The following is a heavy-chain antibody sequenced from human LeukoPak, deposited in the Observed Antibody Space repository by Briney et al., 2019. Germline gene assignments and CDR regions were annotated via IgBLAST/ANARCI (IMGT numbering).Heavy chain of an antibody. D-gene: IGHD6-19*01. V-gene: IGHV1-46*01. CDR2: INPSGGST. CDR3: AREGTGQWLANWFDP. CDR1: GYTFTSYY. Sequence: ASVKVSCKASGYTFTSYYMHWVRQAPGQGLEWMGIINPSGGSTSYAQKFQGRVTMTRDMSTSTVYMELSSLRSVDTAVYYCAREGTGQWLANWFDPWGQGTLVTVSS. J-gene: IGHJ5*02.